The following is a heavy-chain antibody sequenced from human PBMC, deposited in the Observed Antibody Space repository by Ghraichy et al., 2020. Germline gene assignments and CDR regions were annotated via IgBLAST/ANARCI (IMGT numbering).Heavy chain of an antibody. Sequence: SETLSLTCTVSGGSISSYYWSWIRQPPGKGLEWIGYIYYSGSTNYNPSLKSRVTISVDTSKNQFSLKLRSVTAADTAGYYCAGIIRTFGGVINDYWGQGTLVTVSA. J-gene: IGHJ4*02. V-gene: IGHV4-59*01. CDR2: IYYSGST. CDR3: AGIIRTFGGVINDY. D-gene: IGHD3-16*01. CDR1: GGSISSYY.